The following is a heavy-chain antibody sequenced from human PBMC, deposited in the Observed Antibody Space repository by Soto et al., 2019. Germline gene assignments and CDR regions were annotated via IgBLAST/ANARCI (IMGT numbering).Heavy chain of an antibody. J-gene: IGHJ4*02. Sequence: GGSLRLSCAASGFTFSTYVMAWVRQAPGKGLEWVSMISDSGDTTYYADSVKGRFTISRDNSKNTVYLQMTSLTAEDTGIYFCAKVPAPYRYYFDYWGQGTLVTVSS. CDR2: ISDSGDTT. CDR1: GFTFSTYV. CDR3: AKVPAPYRYYFDY. D-gene: IGHD3-16*02. V-gene: IGHV3-23*01.